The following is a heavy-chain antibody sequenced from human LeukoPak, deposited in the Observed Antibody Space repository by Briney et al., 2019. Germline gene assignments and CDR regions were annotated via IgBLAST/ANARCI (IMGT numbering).Heavy chain of an antibody. D-gene: IGHD3-3*01. CDR3: ARDSQTLRFLEWLFDY. CDR2: ISAYNGNT. Sequence: GASVKVSCKASGYTFTSYGISWVRQAPGQGLEWMGWISAYNGNTNYAQKLQGRVTMTTDTSTSTAYMELRSLRSDDTAVYYCARDSQTLRFLEWLFDYWGQGTLVTVSS. V-gene: IGHV1-18*01. J-gene: IGHJ4*02. CDR1: GYTFTSYG.